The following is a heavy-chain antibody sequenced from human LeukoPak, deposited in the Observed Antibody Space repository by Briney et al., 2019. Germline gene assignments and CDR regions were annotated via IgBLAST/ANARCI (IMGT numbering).Heavy chain of an antibody. V-gene: IGHV4-34*01. J-gene: IGHJ4*02. CDR2: INHSGST. CDR1: GGSFSGYY. Sequence: PSETLSLTCAVYGGSFSGYYWSWIRQPPGKGLDWIGEINHSGSTNYNPSLKSRVTMSVDTSKNQFSLKLSSLTAADTAVYYCAGYYYDSSGYYTFEYWGQGALVTVSS. CDR3: AGYYYDSSGYYTFEY. D-gene: IGHD3-22*01.